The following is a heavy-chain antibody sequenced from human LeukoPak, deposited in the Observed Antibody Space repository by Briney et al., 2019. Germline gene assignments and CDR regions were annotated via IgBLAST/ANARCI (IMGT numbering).Heavy chain of an antibody. Sequence: ASVKVSCKASGYTFTSYYMHWVRQAPGQGLEWMGIINPSGGSTSYAQKFQGRVTMTRDMSTSTVYMELSSLRSEDTAVYYCARDFLYNWAEGRTFDYRGQGTLVTVSS. D-gene: IGHD1-1*01. V-gene: IGHV1-46*01. CDR1: GYTFTSYY. CDR2: INPSGGST. J-gene: IGHJ4*02. CDR3: ARDFLYNWAEGRTFDY.